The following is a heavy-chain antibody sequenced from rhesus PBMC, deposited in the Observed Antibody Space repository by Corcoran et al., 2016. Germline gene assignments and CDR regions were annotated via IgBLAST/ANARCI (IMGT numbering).Heavy chain of an antibody. CDR2: IYGSGRST. J-gene: IGHJ3*01. D-gene: IGHD6-25*01. CDR1: GGSISSSY. CDR3: AREGVKGIAAAGTDAFDF. V-gene: IGHV4-169*02. Sequence: QLQLQESGPGLVKPSETLSVTCAVSGGSISSSYWSWIRKAQGKGLEWIGYIYGSGRSTNYNPSLTSRVTLSVDTSKNQLSLKLSSVTTADTAVYYCAREGVKGIAAAGTDAFDFWGQGLMVTVSS.